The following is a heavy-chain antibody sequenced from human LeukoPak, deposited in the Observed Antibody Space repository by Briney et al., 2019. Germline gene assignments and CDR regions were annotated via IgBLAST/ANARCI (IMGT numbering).Heavy chain of an antibody. Sequence: GGSLRLSCAASGFTFSDAWMSWVRQAPGKGLEWVGRIKSKTDGETIDYGTAMKDRFRISRDDSKNTLYLQMNSLKTEDTAVYYWLFSIFQHWGQGTLVTVSS. D-gene: IGHD3-10*02. V-gene: IGHV3-15*01. CDR1: GFTFSDAW. CDR3: LFSIFQH. CDR2: IKSKTDGETI. J-gene: IGHJ1*01.